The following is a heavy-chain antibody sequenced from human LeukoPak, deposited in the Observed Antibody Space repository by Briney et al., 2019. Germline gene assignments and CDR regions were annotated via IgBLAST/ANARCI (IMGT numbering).Heavy chain of an antibody. Sequence: SETLSLTCTVSGGSISSYYWSWIRPPPGKGLEWIGYIYYSGSTNYNPSLKSRVTISVDTSKNQFSLKLSSVTAADTAVYYCARSGDSSGYYYDAFDIWGQGTMVTVSS. V-gene: IGHV4-59*01. CDR3: ARSGDSSGYYYDAFDI. CDR1: GGSISSYY. J-gene: IGHJ3*02. D-gene: IGHD3-22*01. CDR2: IYYSGST.